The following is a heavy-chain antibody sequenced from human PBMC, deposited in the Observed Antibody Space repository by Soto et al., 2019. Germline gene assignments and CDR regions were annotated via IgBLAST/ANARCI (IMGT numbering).Heavy chain of an antibody. D-gene: IGHD1-26*01. V-gene: IGHV1-3*01. Sequence: ASVKFSCKASGYTFTSYAMRWVRQAPGQRLEWMGWINAGNGNTQYSQKFQGRVTITRDTSKNQYSLQLNSVTPEDTAVYFCARGEKYRGRIFDYGGQGPLVPVSS. CDR3: ARGEKYRGRIFDY. CDR2: INAGNGNT. CDR1: GYTFTSYA. J-gene: IGHJ4*01.